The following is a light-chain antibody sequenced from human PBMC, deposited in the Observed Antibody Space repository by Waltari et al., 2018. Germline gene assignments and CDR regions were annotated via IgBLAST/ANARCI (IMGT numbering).Light chain of an antibody. CDR3: QQRSNWHRT. J-gene: IGKJ1*01. Sequence: IVLPQSPATLPLSPGARATLTCRASQSVSSYLPWYQQKPGQAPRLLIYAASTTATGILARFSGSGSGTDFTLTISSLEPEDFSVYYCQQRSNWHRTFGQGTKVEIK. CDR1: QSVSSY. CDR2: AAS. V-gene: IGKV3-11*01.